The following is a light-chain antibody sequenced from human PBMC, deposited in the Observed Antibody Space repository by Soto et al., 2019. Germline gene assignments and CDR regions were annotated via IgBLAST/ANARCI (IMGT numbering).Light chain of an antibody. CDR1: QSIGKH. CDR3: QQGYTSPTT. CDR2: GAS. V-gene: IGKV1-39*02. Sequence: DIQMTQSPSFLSASVGDRITITCRASQSIGKHLNWYQQKPGKAPKFLIYGASTLQDGVPSRFTGSGSGTDFTLTVNSLQAEDFATYYCQQGYTSPTTFGQGTRLEIK. J-gene: IGKJ5*01.